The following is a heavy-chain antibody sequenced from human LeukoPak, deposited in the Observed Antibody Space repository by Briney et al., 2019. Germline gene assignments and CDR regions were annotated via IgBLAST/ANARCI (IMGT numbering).Heavy chain of an antibody. D-gene: IGHD3-22*01. Sequence: GGSLRLSCAASGFTFDDCAMHWVRQAPGKGLEWVSGISWNSGSIGYADSVKGRFTISRDNAKNSLYLQMNSLRAEDMALYYCARGTYYYDSSGYYYFDYWGQGTLVTVSS. V-gene: IGHV3-9*03. CDR2: ISWNSGSI. CDR1: GFTFDDCA. CDR3: ARGTYYYDSSGYYYFDY. J-gene: IGHJ4*02.